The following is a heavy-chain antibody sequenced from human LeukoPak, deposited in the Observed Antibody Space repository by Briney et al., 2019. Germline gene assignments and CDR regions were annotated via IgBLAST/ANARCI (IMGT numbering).Heavy chain of an antibody. V-gene: IGHV4-38-2*02. Sequence: PSETLSLTCTVSGYSISSGYYWGWIRQPPGKGLEWIGSIYHSGSTYYNPSPKSRVTISVDTSKNQFSLKLPSVTAADTAVYYCARVVDYMDVWGKGTTVTVSS. CDR1: GYSISSGYY. CDR2: IYHSGST. J-gene: IGHJ6*03. CDR3: ARVVDYMDV.